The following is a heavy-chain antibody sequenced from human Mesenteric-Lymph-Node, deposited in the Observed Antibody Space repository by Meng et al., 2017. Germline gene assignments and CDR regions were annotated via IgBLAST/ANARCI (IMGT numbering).Heavy chain of an antibody. D-gene: IGHD3-10*01. CDR1: GFTFASYA. V-gene: IGHV3-30*03. Sequence: VQLMESGGGLVQPGGSLRLSCAASGFTFASYAMHWVRQAPGKGLEWVAVILYDGSNKFYADSVKGRFTISRDNSRNTLYLQMNSLRPEDTAVYYCFWLGESHNWGQGALVTVSS. J-gene: IGHJ4*02. CDR3: FWLGESHN. CDR2: ILYDGSNK.